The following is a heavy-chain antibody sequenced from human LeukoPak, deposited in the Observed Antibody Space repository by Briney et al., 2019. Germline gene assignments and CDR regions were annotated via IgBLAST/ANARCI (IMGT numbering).Heavy chain of an antibody. CDR3: AGDSYSSGAFDI. CDR2: INPNSGGT. CDR1: GYTFTGYY. V-gene: IGHV1-2*02. J-gene: IGHJ3*02. Sequence: PSVKLSCKASGYTFTGYYLHWVRQAPGQGLEWMGWINPNSGGTNFAQKFQGRVTMTRDTSISTAYMGLSRLRSDDTAVYFCAGDSYSSGAFDIWGQGTMVTVSS. D-gene: IGHD6-19*01.